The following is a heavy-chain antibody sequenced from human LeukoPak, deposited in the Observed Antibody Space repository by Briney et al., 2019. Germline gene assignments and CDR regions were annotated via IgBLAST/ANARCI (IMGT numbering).Heavy chain of an antibody. CDR1: GGTFSSYA. V-gene: IGHV1-69*06. Sequence: ASVKVSCKASGGTFSSYAISWVRQAPGQGLEWMGGIIPIFGTANYAQKFQGRVTMTEDTSTDTAYIELSSLRSEDTAVYYCATIYGDFRNWFDPWGQGTLVTVSS. J-gene: IGHJ5*02. D-gene: IGHD4-17*01. CDR3: ATIYGDFRNWFDP. CDR2: IIPIFGTA.